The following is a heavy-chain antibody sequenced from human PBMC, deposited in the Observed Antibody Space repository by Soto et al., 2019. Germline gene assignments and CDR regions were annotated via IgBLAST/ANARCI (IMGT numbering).Heavy chain of an antibody. V-gene: IGHV4-34*01. CDR1: GGSFSGYY. CDR3: AIGLPNISNWNYVNYYYYYGMDV. D-gene: IGHD1-7*01. CDR2: INHSGST. J-gene: IGHJ6*02. Sequence: SETLSLTCAVYGGSFSGYYWSWIRQPPGKGLEWIGEINHSGSTNYNPSLKSRVTITVDTSKNQFSRKMSSVTAADTAVYYCAIGLPNISNWNYVNYYYYYGMDVWGQGTTVTVSS.